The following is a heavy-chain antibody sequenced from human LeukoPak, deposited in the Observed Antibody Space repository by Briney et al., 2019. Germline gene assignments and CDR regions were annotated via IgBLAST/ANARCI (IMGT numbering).Heavy chain of an antibody. V-gene: IGHV1-46*01. CDR3: AREKSESNPRYCSGGSCYAFDI. J-gene: IGHJ3*02. Sequence: GASVKVSCKASGYTFTSYYMHWVRQAPGQGLEWMGIINPSGGSTSYAQKFQGRVTMTRDTSTSTVYMQLSSLRSEDTAVYYCAREKSESNPRYCSGGSCYAFDIWGQETMVTVSS. CDR1: GYTFTSYY. CDR2: INPSGGST. D-gene: IGHD2-15*01.